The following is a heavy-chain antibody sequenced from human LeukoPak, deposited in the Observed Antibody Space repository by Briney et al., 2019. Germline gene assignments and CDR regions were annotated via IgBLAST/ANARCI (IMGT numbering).Heavy chain of an antibody. CDR3: ARRPFDFWSGYYAFDI. Sequence: SQTLSLTCTVSGGFISSGSYYWSWIRQPAGKGLEWIGRIYTSGSTNYNPSLKSRVTISVDTSKNQFSLKLSSVTAADTAVYYCARRPFDFWSGYYAFDIWGQGTMVTVSS. J-gene: IGHJ3*02. CDR2: IYTSGST. D-gene: IGHD3-3*01. V-gene: IGHV4-61*02. CDR1: GGFISSGSYY.